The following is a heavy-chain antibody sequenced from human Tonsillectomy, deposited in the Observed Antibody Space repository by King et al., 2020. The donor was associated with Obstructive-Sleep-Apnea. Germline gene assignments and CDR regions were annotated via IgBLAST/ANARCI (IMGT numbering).Heavy chain of an antibody. Sequence: VQLVESGGGVVQPGRSLRLSCAASGFTFSRYDMHWVRQAPGKGLEWVALLSQDVKYKYYADSVKDRFTISRDNSKNTLYLQIESLRVEDTAVYYCAKGDWDSRSADSWGQGTLVIVSS. D-gene: IGHD4-11*01. V-gene: IGHV3-30*18. CDR3: AKGDWDSRSADS. CDR1: GFTFSRYD. CDR2: LSQDVKYK. J-gene: IGHJ4*02.